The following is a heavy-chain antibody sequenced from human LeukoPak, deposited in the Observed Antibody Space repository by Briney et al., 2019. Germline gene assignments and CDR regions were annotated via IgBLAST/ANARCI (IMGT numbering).Heavy chain of an antibody. CDR3: ASGYYDFWSGPSARRAFDI. V-gene: IGHV4-59*01. J-gene: IGHJ3*02. D-gene: IGHD3-3*01. Sequence: PSETLSLTCTVSGGSISSYYWSWLRQPPGKGLEWLGYIYYSGSTNYNPSLKSRVTISVNTSKNQFSLKLSSVTAADTAVYYCASGYYDFWSGPSARRAFDIWGQGTMVTVSS. CDR1: GGSISSYY. CDR2: IYYSGST.